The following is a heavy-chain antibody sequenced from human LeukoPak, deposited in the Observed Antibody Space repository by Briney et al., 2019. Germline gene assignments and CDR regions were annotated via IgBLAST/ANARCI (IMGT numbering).Heavy chain of an antibody. CDR1: GGPLSSSSHY. CDR3: AASYDSSGDYYFTYAFDI. D-gene: IGHD3-22*01. V-gene: IGHV4-39*02. CDR2: VYYTGTT. J-gene: IGHJ3*02. Sequence: PSETLSLTCSVSGGPLSSSSHYWAWIRHAPGKGLEWFGSVYYTGTTYYNPSFKTRLTISVDTSKKYFSLNLKSATAADTAVYYCAASYDSSGDYYFTYAFDIWGQGTKVAVSS.